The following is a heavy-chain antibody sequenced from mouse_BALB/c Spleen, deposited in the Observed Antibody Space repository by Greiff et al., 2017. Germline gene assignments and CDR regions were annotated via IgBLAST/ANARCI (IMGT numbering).Heavy chain of an antibody. CDR2: IWSGGST. D-gene: IGHD2-3*01. CDR1: GFSLTSYG. V-gene: IGHV2-2*02. Sequence: VKLQQSGPGLVQPSQSLSITCTVSGFSLTSYGVHWVRQSPGKGLEWLGVIWSGGSTDYNAAFISRLSISKDNSKCQVFFKMNSLQANDTAIYYCARMMGWYFDVWGAGTTVTVSS. CDR3: ARMMGWYFDV. J-gene: IGHJ1*01.